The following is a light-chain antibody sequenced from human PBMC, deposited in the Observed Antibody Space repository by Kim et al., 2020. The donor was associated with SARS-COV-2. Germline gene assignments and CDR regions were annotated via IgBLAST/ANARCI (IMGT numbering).Light chain of an antibody. Sequence: VKLTCTLSSGHSSYAIAWHQQQPEKGPRYLMKLNSDGSHSKGDGIPDRFSGSSSGAGRYLTISSLQSEDEADYYCQTWGTGIHVVFGGGTQLTVL. CDR1: SGHSSYA. J-gene: IGLJ2*01. V-gene: IGLV4-69*01. CDR3: QTWGTGIHVV. CDR2: LNSDGSH.